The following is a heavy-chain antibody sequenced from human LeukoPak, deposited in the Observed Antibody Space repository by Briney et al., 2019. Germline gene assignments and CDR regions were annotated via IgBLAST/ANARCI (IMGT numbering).Heavy chain of an antibody. CDR3: ARRGPNIVVVPAAFRGAFDV. V-gene: IGHV4-59*08. CDR2: IYYSGST. CDR1: GGSISSYY. Sequence: PSETLSLTCTVSGGSISSYYWSWIRQPPGKGLEWIGYIYYSGSTNYNPFLKSRVTISVDTSKNQFSLKLSSVTAADTAVYYCARRGPNIVVVPAAFRGAFDVWGQGTMVTVSS. D-gene: IGHD2-2*01. J-gene: IGHJ3*01.